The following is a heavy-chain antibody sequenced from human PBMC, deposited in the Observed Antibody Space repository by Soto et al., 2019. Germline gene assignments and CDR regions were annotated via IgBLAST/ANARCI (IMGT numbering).Heavy chain of an antibody. Sequence: PSETLSLTCAVYGGSFSGYYWSWIRQPPGKGLEWIGEINHSGSTNYNPSLKSRVTISVDTSKNQFSLKLSSVTAADTAVYYCANAQPQRSGNYYYYGMDVWGQGTTFTVSS. CDR1: GGSFSGYY. V-gene: IGHV4-34*01. CDR2: INHSGST. J-gene: IGHJ6*02. CDR3: ANAQPQRSGNYYYYGMDV. D-gene: IGHD6-13*01.